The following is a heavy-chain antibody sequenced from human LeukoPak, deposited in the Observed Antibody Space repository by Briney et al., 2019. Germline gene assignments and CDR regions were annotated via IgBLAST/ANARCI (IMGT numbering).Heavy chain of an antibody. D-gene: IGHD1-26*01. CDR2: ISSSSSTI. CDR1: GFTLSSYS. Sequence: PGRSLRLSCAASGFTLSSYSMNWVRQAPGKGLEGVSCISSSSSTIYYADSVKGRFTISRDNAKNSLYLQMNSAGDEGTAGPACARDSVVGATTYYWGQGTLVTVSS. CDR3: ARDSVVGATTYY. V-gene: IGHV3-48*02. J-gene: IGHJ4*02.